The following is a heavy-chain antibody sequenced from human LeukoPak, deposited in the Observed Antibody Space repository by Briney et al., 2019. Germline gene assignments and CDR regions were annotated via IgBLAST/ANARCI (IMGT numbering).Heavy chain of an antibody. CDR3: ARVVVGATYYFDY. J-gene: IGHJ4*02. Sequence: KPSETLSLTCTVSGGSISSYYWSWIRQPPGKGLEWIGYIYYSGSTNYNPSLKSRVTISVDTSKNQFSLKLSSVTAADTAVYYCARVVVGATYYFDYWSQGTLVTVSS. CDR2: IYYSGST. V-gene: IGHV4-59*01. CDR1: GGSISSYY. D-gene: IGHD1-26*01.